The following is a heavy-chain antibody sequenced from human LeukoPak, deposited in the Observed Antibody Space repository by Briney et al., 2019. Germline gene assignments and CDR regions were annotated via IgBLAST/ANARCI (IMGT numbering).Heavy chain of an antibody. CDR2: ISAYNGNT. D-gene: IGHD3-22*01. CDR1: GYTFTSYG. Sequence: ASVKVSCKASGYTFTSYGISWVRQAPGQGLEWMGWISAYNGNTNYAQKLQGRVTMTTDTSTSTAYMELRSLRSDDTAVYYCARARYYYDSSGPGDYWGQGTLVTVSS. J-gene: IGHJ4*02. CDR3: ARARYYYDSSGPGDY. V-gene: IGHV1-18*01.